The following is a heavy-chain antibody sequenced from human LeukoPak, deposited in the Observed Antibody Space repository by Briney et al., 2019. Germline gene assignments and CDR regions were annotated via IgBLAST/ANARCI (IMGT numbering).Heavy chain of an antibody. V-gene: IGHV3-21*01. J-gene: IGHJ1*01. D-gene: IGHD2-15*01. Sequence: GGSLRLSCAASGFTFSSYSMNWVRQAPGKGLEWVSSISSSSSYIYYADSVKGRFTISRDNAKNSLYLQMNSLRAEDTAVYYCARDGMVVAATDFQHWGQGTLVTVSS. CDR2: ISSSSSYI. CDR3: ARDGMVVAATDFQH. CDR1: GFTFSSYS.